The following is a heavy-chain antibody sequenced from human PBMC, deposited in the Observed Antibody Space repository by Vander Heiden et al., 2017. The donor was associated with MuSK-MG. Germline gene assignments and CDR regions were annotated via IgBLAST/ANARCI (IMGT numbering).Heavy chain of an antibody. D-gene: IGHD4-17*01. CDR3: ARSPGYGDSPIGYMDV. CDR1: GFTYSTNS. CDR2: ISDSSTYI. J-gene: IGHJ6*03. Sequence: EVQLVESGGGLVKPGGSVRLYCAAAGFTYSTNSMNWVRQAPGKGLEWVSGISDSSTYIYYADSVKCRFTISRDNAKNSLYLQMNSLRAEDTAVYYCARSPGYGDSPIGYMDVCGKGIKVTVSS. V-gene: IGHV3-21*01.